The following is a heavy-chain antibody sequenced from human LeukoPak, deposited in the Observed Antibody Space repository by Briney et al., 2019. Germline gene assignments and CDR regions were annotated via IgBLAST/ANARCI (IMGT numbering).Heavy chain of an antibody. J-gene: IGHJ6*03. CDR3: ARVPRVDLGSSGYYLSYYYYYMDV. Sequence: ASVKVSCKASGYTFTSYGISWVRQAPGQGLEWMGWISAYNGNTNYAQKLQGRVTMTTDTSTSTAYMELRSLRSDDTAVYYCARVPRVDLGSSGYYLSYYYYYMDVWGKGTTVTVSS. CDR2: ISAYNGNT. D-gene: IGHD3-22*01. CDR1: GYTFTSYG. V-gene: IGHV1-18*01.